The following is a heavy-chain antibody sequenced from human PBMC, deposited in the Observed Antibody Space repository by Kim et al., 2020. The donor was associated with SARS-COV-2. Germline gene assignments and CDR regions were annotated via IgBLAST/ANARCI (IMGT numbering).Heavy chain of an antibody. CDR2: IYWDDDK. CDR3: AHRRLGITADGINY. V-gene: IGHV2-5*02. Sequence: SGPTLVKPTQTLTLTCTFSGFSLSTSGVGVGWIRQPPGKALEWLALIYWDDDKRYSPSLKSRLTITKDTSKNQVVLTMTNMDPVDTATYYCAHRRLGITADGINYWGQGTLVTVSS. D-gene: IGHD6-13*01. CDR1: GFSLSTSGVG. J-gene: IGHJ4*01.